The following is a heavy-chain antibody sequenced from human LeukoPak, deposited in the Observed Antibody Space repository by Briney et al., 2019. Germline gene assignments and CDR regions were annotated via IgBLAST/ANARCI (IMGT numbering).Heavy chain of an antibody. V-gene: IGHV4-39*07. Sequence: SETLSLTCTVSGGSISSITYYWGWIRQPPGKGLEWIGSVYYSGSTYYNPSLKSRVTISVDTSKNQFSLKLSSVIAADTAVYYCARDGIYGSGPNWFDPWGQGTLVTVSS. CDR1: GGSISSITYY. CDR2: VYYSGST. D-gene: IGHD3-10*01. J-gene: IGHJ5*02. CDR3: ARDGIYGSGPNWFDP.